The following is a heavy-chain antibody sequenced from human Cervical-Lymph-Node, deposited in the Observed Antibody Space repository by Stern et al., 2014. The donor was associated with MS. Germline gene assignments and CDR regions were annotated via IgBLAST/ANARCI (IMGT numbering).Heavy chain of an antibody. CDR1: GGSISRGGYY. CDR2: IYYSGST. Sequence: VQLVESGPGLVKPSQTLSLTCTVSGGSISRGGYYWSWIRQHPGKGLEWIGYIYYSGSTYYNPSLKSRVTISVDTSKNQFSLKLSSVTAADTAVYYCAAELGGSYYFDYWGQGTLVTVSS. D-gene: IGHD1-26*01. CDR3: AAELGGSYYFDY. J-gene: IGHJ4*02. V-gene: IGHV4-31*03.